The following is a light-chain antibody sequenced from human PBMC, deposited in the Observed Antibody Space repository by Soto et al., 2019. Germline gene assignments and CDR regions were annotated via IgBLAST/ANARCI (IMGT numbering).Light chain of an antibody. CDR3: VLYMGRGIQWV. CDR2: STN. Sequence: QTVVTQEPSFSVSPGGTVTLTCGLSSGSVSTSYYPSWYQQTPGQAPRTLIYSTNTRSSGVPDRFSGSILGNKAALTITGAPADDESDYYCVLYMGRGIQWVFGGGTKLTVL. V-gene: IGLV8-61*01. CDR1: SGSVSTSYY. J-gene: IGLJ3*02.